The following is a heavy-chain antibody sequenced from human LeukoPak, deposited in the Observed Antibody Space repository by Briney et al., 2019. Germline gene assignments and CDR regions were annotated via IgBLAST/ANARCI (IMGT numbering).Heavy chain of an antibody. J-gene: IGHJ3*02. Sequence: ASVKVSCKASGYSFTSYYMHWVRQAAGQGLEWMGIINPSSGSTSYAQKFQGRVTMTRDTSTSTLYMELSSLRSEDTAVYYCARCLRGGDFVAQDAFDIWGQGTMVTVSS. CDR2: INPSSGST. CDR3: ARCLRGGDFVAQDAFDI. D-gene: IGHD2-21*02. V-gene: IGHV1-46*01. CDR1: GYSFTSYY.